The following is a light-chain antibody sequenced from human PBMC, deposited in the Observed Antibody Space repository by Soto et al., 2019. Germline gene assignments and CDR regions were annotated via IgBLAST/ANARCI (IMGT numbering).Light chain of an antibody. CDR2: QAS. CDR3: HQANRLPLT. V-gene: IGKV1-5*03. J-gene: IGKJ4*01. CDR1: QSTSSY. Sequence: DSHMTHGPSTLSASLGDRVTITCRASQSTSSYLAWYQQKPGKAPKLLIYQASSLENGVPSRFSGSGSGPDFTLTISRLQPEAFATSHSHQANRLPLTFAGGTKVDIK.